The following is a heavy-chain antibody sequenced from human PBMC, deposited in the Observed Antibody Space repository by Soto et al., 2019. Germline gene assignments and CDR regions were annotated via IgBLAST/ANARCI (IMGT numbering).Heavy chain of an antibody. CDR2: INHRGPA. CDR1: SGSLSGYS. D-gene: IGHD3-3*01. Sequence: PSETLSLTCDVSSGSLSGYSWNWIRNSPEKGLEWIGEINHRGPAVYPPSLKSRLTISAASSRTLFSLNLKSVSSADTALYFFARRFLAWPNHSYFAFWRHGTLVPVSP. V-gene: IGHV4-34*01. CDR3: ARRFLAWPNHSYFAF. J-gene: IGHJ4*01.